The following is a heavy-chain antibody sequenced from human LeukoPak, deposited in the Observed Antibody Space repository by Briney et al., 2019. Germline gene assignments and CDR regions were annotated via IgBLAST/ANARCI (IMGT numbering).Heavy chain of an antibody. Sequence: ASVKVSCKASGYTFTSYGISWVRQAPGQGLEWMGWVSAYNGNTNYARKFQGRVSMTTDTSTSTVYMELRSLRSDDTAVYYCARVGHRDEDYFDYWGQGTLVTVSS. D-gene: IGHD5-24*01. J-gene: IGHJ4*02. CDR1: GYTFTSYG. CDR3: ARVGHRDEDYFDY. CDR2: VSAYNGNT. V-gene: IGHV1-18*01.